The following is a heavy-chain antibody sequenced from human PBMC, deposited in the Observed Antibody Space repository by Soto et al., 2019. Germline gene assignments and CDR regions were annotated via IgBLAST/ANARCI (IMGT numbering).Heavy chain of an antibody. CDR1: GGYISSYY. D-gene: IGHD2-15*01. CDR3: ARDVDGWGYGSGGSCEGAFDI. V-gene: IGHV4-59*01. CDR2: IYYSGST. Sequence: SETLSLTCTVSGGYISSYYWRCIRQPPGKGLEWIGYIYYSGSTNYNPSLKSRVTISVDTSKNQFSLKLSSVTAADTAVYYCARDVDGWGYGSGGSCEGAFDIWGQGTMVTVS. J-gene: IGHJ3*02.